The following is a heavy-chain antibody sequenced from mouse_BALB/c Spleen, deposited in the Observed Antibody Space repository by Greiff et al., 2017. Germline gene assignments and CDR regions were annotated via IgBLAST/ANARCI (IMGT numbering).Heavy chain of an antibody. J-gene: IGHJ4*01. CDR2: ISNGGGST. CDR1: GFTFRSYT. CDR3: ARRGDAMDY. Sequence: EVKLVESGGGLVQPGGSLKLSCAASGFTFRSYTMSWVRQTPEKRLEWVAYISNGGGSTYYPDTVKGRFTISRDNAKNTLYLQMSRLKSEDTAMYYCARRGDAMDYWGQGTSVTVSS. V-gene: IGHV5-12-2*01.